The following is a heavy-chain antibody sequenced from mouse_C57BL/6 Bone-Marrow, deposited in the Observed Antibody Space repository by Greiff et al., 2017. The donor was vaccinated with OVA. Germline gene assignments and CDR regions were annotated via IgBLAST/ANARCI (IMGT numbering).Heavy chain of an antibody. D-gene: IGHD1-1*01. J-gene: IGHJ2*01. CDR3: ARSRTYYYGSSYD. V-gene: IGHV1-4*01. Sequence: VQLPQSGAELARPGASVKMSCKASGYTFTSYTMHRVKQRPGPGLEWVGYINPSSGYTKYNQEFKDKATFTADKSSSTAYMQLSRLTSEDSAVYYCARSRTYYYGSSYDWGRGTTLTVSA. CDR2: INPSSGYT. CDR1: GYTFTSYT.